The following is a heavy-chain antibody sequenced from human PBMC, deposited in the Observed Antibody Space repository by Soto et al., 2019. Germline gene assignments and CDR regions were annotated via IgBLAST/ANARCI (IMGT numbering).Heavy chain of an antibody. CDR2: IYYSGST. J-gene: IGHJ6*03. D-gene: IGHD6-13*01. V-gene: IGHV4-39*01. CDR3: ARPKQQLVLGYYYYYMDV. Sequence: SETLSLTCTVSGGSISSSSYYWGWIRQPPGKGLEWIGSIYYSGSTYYNPSLKSRVTISVDTSKNQFSLKLSSVTAADTAVYYCARPKQQLVLGYYYYYMDVWGKGTTVTVSS. CDR1: GGSISSSSYY.